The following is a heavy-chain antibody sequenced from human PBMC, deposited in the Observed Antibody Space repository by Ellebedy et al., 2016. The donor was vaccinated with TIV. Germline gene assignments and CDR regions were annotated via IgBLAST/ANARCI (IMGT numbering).Heavy chain of an antibody. V-gene: IGHV4-34*01. D-gene: IGHD1-26*01. J-gene: IGHJ5*02. CDR3: ARSKYSGSYFNWLDP. CDR1: GGSFSGNY. CDR2: INHSGST. Sequence: SETLSLTCAVYGGSFSGNYWDWIRQSPGKGLEWIGEINHSGSTNYNPSLKSRVSISVDTSKNQFSLRLSSVTAADTAVYYCARSKYSGSYFNWLDPWGQGTPVTVSS.